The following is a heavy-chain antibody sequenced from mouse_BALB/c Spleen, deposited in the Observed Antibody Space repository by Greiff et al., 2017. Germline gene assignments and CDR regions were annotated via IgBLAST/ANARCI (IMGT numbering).Heavy chain of an antibody. CDR3: ARRGDGYYVGYWYFDV. CDR2: INPSNGRT. CDR1: GYTFTSYW. D-gene: IGHD2-3*01. Sequence: QVQLQQPGAELVKPGASVKLSCKASGYTFTSYWMHWVKQRPGQGLEWIGEINPSNGRTNYNEKFKIKATLTVDKSSSTAYMQLSSLTSEDSAVYYCARRGDGYYVGYWYFDVWGAGTTVTVSS. J-gene: IGHJ1*01. V-gene: IGHV1S81*02.